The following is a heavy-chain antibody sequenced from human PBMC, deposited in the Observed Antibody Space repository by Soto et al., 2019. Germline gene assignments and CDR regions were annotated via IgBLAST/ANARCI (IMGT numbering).Heavy chain of an antibody. J-gene: IGHJ4*02. CDR3: ARYLGSSGYFAS. CDR1: GGSISSGGFY. CDR2: ISYTGIT. V-gene: IGHV4-31*03. D-gene: IGHD3-22*01. Sequence: QVQLQESGPRLVKPSQTLSLTCTVSGGSISSGGFYWNWIRQYPGKGLEWIGYISYTGITYCAPSLRSRVTISRATSENQFSLGLSSVTAADTAVYYCARYLGSSGYFASWGQGTLVTISS.